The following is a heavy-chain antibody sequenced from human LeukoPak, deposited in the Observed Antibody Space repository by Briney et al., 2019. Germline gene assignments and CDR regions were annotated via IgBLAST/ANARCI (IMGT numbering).Heavy chain of an antibody. CDR2: IYYSGST. Sequence: SETLSLTCTVSGGSISSSSYYWGWIRQPPGKGLEWIGSIYYSGSTYYNPSLKSRVTISVDTSKNQFSLKLSSVTAADTAVYYCARERLWGANSTDVIDGWYFDLWGRGTLVTVSS. J-gene: IGHJ2*01. CDR3: ARERLWGANSTDVIDGWYFDL. V-gene: IGHV4-39*07. CDR1: GGSISSSSYY. D-gene: IGHD3-16*01.